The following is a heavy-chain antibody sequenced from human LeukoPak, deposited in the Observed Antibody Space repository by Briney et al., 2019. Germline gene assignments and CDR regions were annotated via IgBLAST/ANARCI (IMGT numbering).Heavy chain of an antibody. CDR1: GGSISSGDYY. CDR2: IYYSGTT. D-gene: IGHD1-14*01. Sequence: PSETLSLTCTVSGGSISSGDYYWSWIRQPPGKGLEWIGYIYYSGTTNYNPSLKSRVTMSIDTSKNLFSLKVSSMTAADTAVYYCARDGNQPWFDYWGQGTLVTVSS. CDR3: ARDGNQPWFDY. J-gene: IGHJ4*02. V-gene: IGHV4-61*08.